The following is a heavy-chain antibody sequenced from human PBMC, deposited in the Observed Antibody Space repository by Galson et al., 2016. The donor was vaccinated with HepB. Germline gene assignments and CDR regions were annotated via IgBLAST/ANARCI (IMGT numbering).Heavy chain of an antibody. Sequence: SLRLSCAASGFTFSVYYITWIRQAPGKGLEWVSYISGGSTYTDYADSVKGRFTISSDNAKSSLYLQMNSLRAEDTAVYYCARGPRYDYVWGSYSWGQGTLVIVSS. CDR3: ARGPRYDYVWGSYS. CDR2: ISGGSTYT. J-gene: IGHJ4*02. CDR1: GFTFSVYY. D-gene: IGHD3-16*01. V-gene: IGHV3-11*06.